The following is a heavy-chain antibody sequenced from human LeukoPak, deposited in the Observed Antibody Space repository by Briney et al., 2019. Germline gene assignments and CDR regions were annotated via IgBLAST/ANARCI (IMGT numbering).Heavy chain of an antibody. J-gene: IGHJ3*02. CDR1: GFTFSNYA. CDR2: ISGSGDTT. V-gene: IGHV3-23*01. CDR3: AKRGAPGIKDAFEI. Sequence: GRSLRLSCAASGFTFSNYAINWVRQAPGMGLGWVSGISGSGDTTYYADSVKGRFTISRDNSKNTVNLQLNSLRAEETAVYYCAKRGAPGIKDAFEIWGQGTMVTVSS.